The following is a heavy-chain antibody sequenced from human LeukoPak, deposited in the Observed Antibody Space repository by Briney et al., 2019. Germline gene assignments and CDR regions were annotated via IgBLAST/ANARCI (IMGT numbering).Heavy chain of an antibody. Sequence: ASVKVSCKASGGTFSSHAIAWVREAPGQGPEWMGGLIPLSGTANYAQKFQGRVTITTDESTSTAYLELSSLASDDTAVYYCARGLQYQLLKALGHYYMDVWGEGTTVTVSS. CDR1: GGTFSSHA. J-gene: IGHJ6*03. D-gene: IGHD2-2*01. CDR3: ARGLQYQLLKALGHYYMDV. CDR2: LIPLSGTA. V-gene: IGHV1-69*05.